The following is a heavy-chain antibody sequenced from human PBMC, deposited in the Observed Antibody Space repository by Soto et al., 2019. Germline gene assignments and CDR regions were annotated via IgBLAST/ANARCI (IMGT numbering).Heavy chain of an antibody. D-gene: IGHD2-2*01. V-gene: IGHV3-74*03. CDR3: ARGPAAMRGLDY. Sequence: GGSLRLSCAASGFTFKNYWMLWVRQAPGKGLVWVSRISSDGRSISYADSVKGRFTISRDNAKNTVYLQMNSLRAEDTALYYCARGPAAMRGLDYWGQGTLVTVSS. CDR1: GFTFKNYW. CDR2: ISSDGRSI. J-gene: IGHJ4*02.